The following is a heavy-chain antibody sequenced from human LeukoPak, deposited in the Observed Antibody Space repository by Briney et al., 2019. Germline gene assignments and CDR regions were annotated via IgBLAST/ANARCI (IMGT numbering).Heavy chain of an antibody. D-gene: IGHD2-2*01. Sequence: PSETLSLTCTVSGGSISNYYWSWIRQPAGKGLEWIGRIYTSGSTNYNPSLKSRVTMSIDTSKNQFSLRLNSVTAADTAVYYCARDRSGTDCSTSTCYYYYYMEVWGRGTTVTVS. J-gene: IGHJ6*03. V-gene: IGHV4-4*07. CDR1: GGSISNYY. CDR3: ARDRSGTDCSTSTCYYYYYMEV. CDR2: IYTSGST.